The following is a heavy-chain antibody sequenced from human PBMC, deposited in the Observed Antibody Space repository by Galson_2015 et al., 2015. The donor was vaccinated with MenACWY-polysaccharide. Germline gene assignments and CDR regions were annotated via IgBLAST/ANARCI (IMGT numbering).Heavy chain of an antibody. V-gene: IGHV3-74*03. CDR3: ARVTVDSSSASRFDC. Sequence: SLRLSCAASGFTLSNSWMHWVRQGPGKGLVWVSRINSDGSDTTSADSVKGRFTISRDNAKNKLYLQMNALRVDDTAIYCCARVTVDSSSASRFDCWGQGTLVTVSS. J-gene: IGHJ4*02. CDR2: INSDGSDT. CDR1: GFTLSNSW. D-gene: IGHD4-17*01.